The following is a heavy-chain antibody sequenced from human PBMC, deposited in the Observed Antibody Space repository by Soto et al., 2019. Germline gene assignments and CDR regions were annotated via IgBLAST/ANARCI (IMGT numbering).Heavy chain of an antibody. CDR3: ARSQKRIVVVPAAMDY. Sequence: ASVKVSCKASGYTFTSYYMHWVRQAPGQGLEWMGIINPSGGRTSYAQKFQGRVTMTRDTSTSTVYMELSSLRSEDTAVYYCARSQKRIVVVPAAMDYGGQGTLVTVSS. D-gene: IGHD2-2*01. V-gene: IGHV1-46*01. CDR2: INPSGGRT. CDR1: GYTFTSYY. J-gene: IGHJ4*02.